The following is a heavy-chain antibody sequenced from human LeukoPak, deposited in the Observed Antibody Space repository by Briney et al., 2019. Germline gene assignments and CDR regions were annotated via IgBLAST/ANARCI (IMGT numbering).Heavy chain of an antibody. Sequence: PSQTLSLTCTVSGGSISSGGYYWSWIRQHPGKGLEWIGYIYYSGSTYYNPSLKSRVTISVDTSKNQFSLKLSSVTAADTALYYCVRDNESAYKRGYGHFFYYMGKWGKGTTVIVSS. J-gene: IGHJ6*03. CDR3: VRDNESAYKRGYGHFFYYMGK. CDR1: GGSISSGGYY. CDR2: IYYSGST. D-gene: IGHD5-18*01. V-gene: IGHV4-31*03.